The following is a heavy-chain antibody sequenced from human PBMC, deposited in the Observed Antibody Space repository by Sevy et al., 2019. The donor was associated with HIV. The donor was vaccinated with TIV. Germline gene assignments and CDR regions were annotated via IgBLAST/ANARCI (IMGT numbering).Heavy chain of an antibody. CDR2: IIPIFGTA. CDR1: GGTFSSYA. D-gene: IGHD1-26*01. CDR3: ARGGGVGATTTPDS. Sequence: ASVKVSCKASGGTFSSYAISWVRQAPGQGLERMGVIIPIFGTANYAQKFQGRVTITADESTSTAYMELTSLKSDDTAVYYCARGGGVGATTTPDSWGQGTLVTVSS. V-gene: IGHV1-69*13. J-gene: IGHJ4*02.